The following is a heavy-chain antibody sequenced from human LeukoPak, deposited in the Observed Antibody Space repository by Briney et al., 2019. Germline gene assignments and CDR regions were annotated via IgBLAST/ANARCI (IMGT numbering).Heavy chain of an antibody. CDR1: GYTLTELS. Sequence: ASVKISCKVSGYTLTELSMHWVRQAPGKGLEWMGGFDPEDGETIYAQKFQGRVTMTEDTSTDTAYMELSSLRSEDTAVYYCATRPPSGFPPYGMDVWGKGTTVTVSS. CDR3: ATRPPSGFPPYGMDV. V-gene: IGHV1-24*01. D-gene: IGHD5-12*01. J-gene: IGHJ6*04. CDR2: FDPEDGET.